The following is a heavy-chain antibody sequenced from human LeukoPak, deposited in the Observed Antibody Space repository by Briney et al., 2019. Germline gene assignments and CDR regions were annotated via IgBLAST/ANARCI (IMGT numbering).Heavy chain of an antibody. CDR2: IYHSGST. D-gene: IGHD2-2*01. CDR1: GYSISSGYY. CDR3: ARHPSLPPVVVPEHYFDY. J-gene: IGHJ4*02. Sequence: SETLSLTCAVSGYSISSGYYWGWIRQPPGKGLEWIGSIYHSGSTYYNPSLKSRVTISVDTSKNQFSLKLSSVTAADTAVYYCARHPSLPPVVVPEHYFDYWGQGTLFTVSS. V-gene: IGHV4-38-2*01.